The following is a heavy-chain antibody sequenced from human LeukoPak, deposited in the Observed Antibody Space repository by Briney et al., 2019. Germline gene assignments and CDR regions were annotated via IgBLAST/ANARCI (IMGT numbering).Heavy chain of an antibody. Sequence: GGSLRLSCAASGFTFSSYAMSWVRQAPGKGLEWVSAISGSGGSTYYADSVKGRFTISRDNSKNTLYLQMNSLRAEDTAVYYCARGSLFGVVIMRYGMDVWGKGTTVTVSS. V-gene: IGHV3-23*01. J-gene: IGHJ6*04. D-gene: IGHD3-3*01. CDR3: ARGSLFGVVIMRYGMDV. CDR2: ISGSGGST. CDR1: GFTFSSYA.